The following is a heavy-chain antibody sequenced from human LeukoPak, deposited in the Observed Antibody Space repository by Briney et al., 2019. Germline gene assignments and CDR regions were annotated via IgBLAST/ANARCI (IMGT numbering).Heavy chain of an antibody. CDR2: INPDSGGT. CDR3: ARVVTMIVVPSRGAFDI. V-gene: IGHV1-2*02. D-gene: IGHD3-22*01. J-gene: IGHJ3*02. Sequence: ASVKVSCKASGYTFTDYYMHWVRQAPGQGLEWMGWINPDSGGTNYAQNFQGRVTMTRDTSISTAYMELSRLRSDDTAVYYCARVVTMIVVPSRGAFDIWGQGTMVTVSS. CDR1: GYTFTDYY.